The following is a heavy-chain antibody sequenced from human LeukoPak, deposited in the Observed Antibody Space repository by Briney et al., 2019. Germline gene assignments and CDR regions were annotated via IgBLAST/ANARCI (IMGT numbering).Heavy chain of an antibody. V-gene: IGHV1-69*04. CDR1: GGTFSSYA. Sequence: ASVKVSCKASGGTFSSYAISWVRQAPGQGLEWMGRIIPILGIANYAQKFQGRVTITADKSTSTAYMELSSLRSEDTAVYYCARWRRDGYNLEEWYWGQGTLVTVSS. CDR3: ARWRRDGYNLEEWY. CDR2: IIPILGIA. D-gene: IGHD5-24*01. J-gene: IGHJ4*02.